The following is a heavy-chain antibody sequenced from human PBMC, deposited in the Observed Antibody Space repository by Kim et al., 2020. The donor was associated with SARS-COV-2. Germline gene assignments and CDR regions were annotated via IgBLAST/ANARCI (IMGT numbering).Heavy chain of an antibody. Sequence: GGSLRLSCAASGFTFSSYAMHWVRQAPGKGLEWVAVISYDGSNKYYADSVKGRFTISRDNSKNTLYLQMNSLRAEDTAVYYCAREIRLRYFDWLGGFDYWGQGTLVTVSS. J-gene: IGHJ4*02. CDR2: ISYDGSNK. CDR3: AREIRLRYFDWLGGFDY. V-gene: IGHV3-30*04. D-gene: IGHD3-9*01. CDR1: GFTFSSYA.